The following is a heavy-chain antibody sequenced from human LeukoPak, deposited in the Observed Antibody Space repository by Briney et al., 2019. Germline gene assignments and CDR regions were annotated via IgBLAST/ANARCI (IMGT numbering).Heavy chain of an antibody. CDR2: ISRNGNTT. D-gene: IGHD1-26*01. V-gene: IGHV3-64*01. CDR3: VRGGIGGAPRRGFVY. J-gene: IGHJ4*02. CDR1: GFIFSTYA. Sequence: GGSLRLSCAASGFIFSTYAMHWVRQAPGKGLEHVSGISRNGNTTSYANSVKGRFTISRDNSKNTLYLQMGSLRAEDTAVYYCVRGGIGGAPRRGFVYWGQGTLVTVSS.